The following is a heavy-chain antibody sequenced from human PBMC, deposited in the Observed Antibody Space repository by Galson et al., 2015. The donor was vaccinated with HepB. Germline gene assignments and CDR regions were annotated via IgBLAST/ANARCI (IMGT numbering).Heavy chain of an antibody. CDR3: ARVQRVNLRAWFDP. CDR2: IIPIFGTA. D-gene: IGHD1-20*01. J-gene: IGHJ5*02. V-gene: IGHV1-69*13. CDR1: GGTFSSYA. Sequence: SVKVSCKASGGTFSSYAISWVRQAPGQGLEWMGGIIPIFGTANYAQKFQGRVTITADESTSTAYMELSSLRSEDTAVYYCARVQRVNLRAWFDPWGQGTLVTVSS.